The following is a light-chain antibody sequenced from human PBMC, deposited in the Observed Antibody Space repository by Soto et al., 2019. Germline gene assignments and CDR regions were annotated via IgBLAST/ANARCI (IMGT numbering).Light chain of an antibody. V-gene: IGKV3-20*01. J-gene: IGKJ1*01. CDR1: QSVNSDF. CDR3: QQYGTSPWT. CDR2: IAS. Sequence: DIVMTQSPGTLSLFPGDRATLSCRATQSVNSDFLAWYQQKPGQPPRLLISIASRRAPGIPDSFSGSGSGTDFTLTISRLEPEDYCQQYGTSPWTFGQGTKVEIK.